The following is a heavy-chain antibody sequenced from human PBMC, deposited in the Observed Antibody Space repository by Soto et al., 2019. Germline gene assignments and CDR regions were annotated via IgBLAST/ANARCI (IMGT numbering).Heavy chain of an antibody. CDR1: GGSISSGGYY. CDR2: IYYSGST. J-gene: IGHJ6*02. D-gene: IGHD1-26*01. CDR3: AREREGGGPYYYYGMDV. Sequence: SETLSLTCTVSGGSISSGGYYWSWIRQHPGKGLEWIGYIYYSGSTYYNPSLKSRVTISVDTSKNQFSLKLSSVTAADTAVYYCAREREGGGPYYYYGMDVWGQGTTVTVSS. V-gene: IGHV4-31*03.